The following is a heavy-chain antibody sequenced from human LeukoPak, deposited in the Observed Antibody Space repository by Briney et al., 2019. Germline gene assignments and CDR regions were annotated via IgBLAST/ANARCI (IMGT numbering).Heavy chain of an antibody. CDR1: GSTFSTYW. D-gene: IGHD3-22*01. CDR3: ARSLYDSSGYNGY. CDR2: IKQDGSEK. J-gene: IGHJ4*02. Sequence: GGSLRLSCAASGSTFSTYWMTWVRQTPGKGLEWVANIKQDGSEKYYADSVKGRFTISRDNAKNSVYLQTSSLRVEDTAVYYCARSLYDSSGYNGYWGQGVLVTVSS. V-gene: IGHV3-7*01.